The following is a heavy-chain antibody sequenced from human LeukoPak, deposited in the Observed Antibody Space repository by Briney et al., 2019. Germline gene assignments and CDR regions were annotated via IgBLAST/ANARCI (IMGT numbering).Heavy chain of an antibody. Sequence: GESLRLSCAASGFTFSRYWIHWVRQAPGKGLEWVSRINPDGSTTTYADSVKGRFTISRDNAKNTVYLQMNGLRAEDTALYHCVRVLSGSWDWFDPWGQGTLVTVSS. J-gene: IGHJ5*02. CDR1: GFTFSRYW. CDR2: INPDGSTT. CDR3: VRVLSGSWDWFDP. V-gene: IGHV3-74*01. D-gene: IGHD3-22*01.